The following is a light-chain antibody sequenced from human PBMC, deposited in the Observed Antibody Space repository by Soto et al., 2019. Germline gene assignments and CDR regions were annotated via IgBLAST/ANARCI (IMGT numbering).Light chain of an antibody. Sequence: EIVLTQSPGTLSLSPGERATLSCRASQDVYINSLAWYQQKPGQPPRLLIYGAATRASAVPDRFSGSGSGADFPPPITSLEPEDFAVYFCQKYGSAPPTFGPGTRVDLK. J-gene: IGKJ3*01. V-gene: IGKV3-20*01. CDR3: QKYGSAPPT. CDR2: GAA. CDR1: QDVYINS.